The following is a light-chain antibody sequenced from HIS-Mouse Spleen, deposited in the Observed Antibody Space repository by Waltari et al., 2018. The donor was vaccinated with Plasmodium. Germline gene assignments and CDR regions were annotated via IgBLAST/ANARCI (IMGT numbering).Light chain of an antibody. J-gene: IGLJ3*02. CDR2: DDT. CDR3: QVWDRSSDHWV. V-gene: IGLV3-21*03. CDR1: NIGSKS. Sequence: SFVLTQPPPASAAPGKTARTSCGGNNIGSKSVHWYQQKPGQAPVLLVYDDTDRPSGITDRFSGANCGNTATLTISRGEAWDEADYYCQVWDRSSDHWVFGGGTKLTVL.